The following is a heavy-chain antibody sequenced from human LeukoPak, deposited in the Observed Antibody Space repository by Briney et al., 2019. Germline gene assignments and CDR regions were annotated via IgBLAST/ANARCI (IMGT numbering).Heavy chain of an antibody. CDR2: ISSSSSYI. V-gene: IGHV3-21*01. D-gene: IGHD4-17*01. CDR3: ARDNPYGDLDP. CDR1: GFTFNNYA. Sequence: KPGGSLRLSCAASGFTFNNYALSWVRQAPGKGLEWVSSISSSSSYIYYADSVKGRFTISRDNAKNSLYLQMNSLRAEDTAVYYCARDNPYGDLDPWGQGTLVTVSS. J-gene: IGHJ5*02.